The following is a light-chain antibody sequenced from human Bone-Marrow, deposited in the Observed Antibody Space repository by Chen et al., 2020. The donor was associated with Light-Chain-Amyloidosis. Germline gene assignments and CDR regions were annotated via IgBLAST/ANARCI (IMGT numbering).Light chain of an antibody. Sequence: EIVLTQSPATLSLSPGERATLSCRASQSVSSYLGWYQQKPGQAPRLLIYDASNRATGIPARFSGSGSGTDVTLTISSLEPADFAVYFCQQRSIWPPWTFGQGTKVEIK. V-gene: IGKV3-11*01. CDR3: QQRSIWPPWT. CDR2: DAS. CDR1: QSVSSY. J-gene: IGKJ1*01.